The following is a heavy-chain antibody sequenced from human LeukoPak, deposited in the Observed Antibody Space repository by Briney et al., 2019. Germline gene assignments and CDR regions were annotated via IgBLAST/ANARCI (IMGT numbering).Heavy chain of an antibody. CDR3: ARAYYDSGSYGY. CDR1: GFTFSSYA. J-gene: IGHJ4*02. V-gene: IGHV3-64*01. CDR2: ISSNGGST. Sequence: GGSLRLSCAASGFTFSSYAMHWVRQAPGKGLEYVSAISSNGGSTYYANSVKGRFTISRDNSKNTLYLQMNSLRAEDTALYYCARAYYDSGSYGYWGQGILVTVSS. D-gene: IGHD3-10*01.